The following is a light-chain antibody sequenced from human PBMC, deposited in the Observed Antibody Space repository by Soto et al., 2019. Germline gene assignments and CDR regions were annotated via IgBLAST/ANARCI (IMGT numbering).Light chain of an antibody. CDR1: QSVSSY. J-gene: IGKJ2*01. V-gene: IGKV3-11*01. CDR2: DAS. Sequence: EIVSTQSPATLSLSPGERATLSCRASQSVSSYLAWYHQKPGQAPRLLIYDASKRATGIPARFSGSGSGTDFTLTISRLEHEDTAVYYCQQRRNWPHTFGQGTKLAIK. CDR3: QQRRNWPHT.